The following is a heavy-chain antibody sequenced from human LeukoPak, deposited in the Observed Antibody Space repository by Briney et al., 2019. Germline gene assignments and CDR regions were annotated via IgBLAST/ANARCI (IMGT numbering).Heavy chain of an antibody. CDR3: ARSQYGSGMDV. CDR1: GGSFSGYY. J-gene: IGHJ6*04. V-gene: IGHV4-34*01. Sequence: SETLSLTCAVYGGSFSGYYWSWIRQPPGKGLECIGEINHSGSTNYNPSLKSRVTISVDTSKNQFSLKLSSVTAADTAVYYCARSQYGSGMDVWGKGTTVTISS. D-gene: IGHD3-10*01. CDR2: INHSGST.